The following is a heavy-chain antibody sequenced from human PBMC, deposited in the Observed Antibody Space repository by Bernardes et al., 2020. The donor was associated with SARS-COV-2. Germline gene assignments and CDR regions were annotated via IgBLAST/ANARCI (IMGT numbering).Heavy chain of an antibody. V-gene: IGHV3-9*01. D-gene: IGHD3-22*01. CDR3: AKDWYYYDSSGCVDY. J-gene: IGHJ4*02. CDR1: GFTFGDYA. Sequence: LRLSCAASGFTFGDYAMHWVRQAPGKGLEWVSGISWNSGSIGYADSVKGRFTISRDNAKNSLYLQMNSLRAEDTALYYYAKDWYYYDSSGCVDYWGQGTLVTVSS. CDR2: ISWNSGSI.